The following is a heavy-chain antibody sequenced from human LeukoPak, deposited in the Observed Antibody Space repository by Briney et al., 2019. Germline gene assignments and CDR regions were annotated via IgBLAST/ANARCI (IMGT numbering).Heavy chain of an antibody. CDR3: ARRGTPGSSDAFDM. Sequence: PGGSPRLSCAASGFTFSNYGMHWVRQAPGKGLEWVALIWYDGSNEDHADSVKGRFTISRDNSKNTLCLQMNSLRAEDTALYYCARRGTPGSSDAFDMWGQGTMVTVSS. V-gene: IGHV3-33*01. CDR2: IWYDGSNE. D-gene: IGHD3-16*01. J-gene: IGHJ3*02. CDR1: GFTFSNYG.